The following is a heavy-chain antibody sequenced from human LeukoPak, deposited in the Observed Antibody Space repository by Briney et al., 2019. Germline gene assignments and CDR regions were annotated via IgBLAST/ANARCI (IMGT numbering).Heavy chain of an antibody. J-gene: IGHJ4*02. Sequence: GGSLRLSCAASGFTFSSYSMNWVRQAPGKGLEWVSAIGTAGDTYYPGSVKGRFTISRENAKNSLYLQMNSLRAGDTAVYYCARGTRSSIVGATTVDYWGQGTLVTVSS. CDR1: GFTFSSYS. CDR3: ARGTRSSIVGATTVDY. V-gene: IGHV3-13*01. CDR2: IGTAGDT. D-gene: IGHD1-26*01.